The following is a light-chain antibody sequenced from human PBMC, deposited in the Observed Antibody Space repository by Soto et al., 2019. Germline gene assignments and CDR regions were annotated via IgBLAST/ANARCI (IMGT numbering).Light chain of an antibody. V-gene: IGKV1-5*03. J-gene: IGKJ1*01. CDR3: QQYDTYPLT. CDR2: KGS. Sequence: DIQMTQSPSTLSVSLGDRVTITCRASQSISFRLAWFQQKPGKAPNLLIYKGSSLESGVPSRFSGSGSGTEFTLTISSLQPDDFATYYCQQYDTYPLTFGQGTKVEV. CDR1: QSISFR.